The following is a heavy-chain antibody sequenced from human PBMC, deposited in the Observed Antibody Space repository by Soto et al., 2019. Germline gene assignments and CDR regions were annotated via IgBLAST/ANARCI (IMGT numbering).Heavy chain of an antibody. D-gene: IGHD3-10*01. CDR2: IIPILGIA. CDR3: ARTRSMVRGVTYDAFDI. J-gene: IGHJ3*02. CDR1: GGTFSSYT. Sequence: QVQLVQSGAEVKKPGSSVKVSCKASGGTFSSYTISWVRQAPGQGLEWMGRIIPILGIANYAQKFQGRVTITADKSTSTAYMELSSLRSEATAVYYCARTRSMVRGVTYDAFDIWGQGTMVTVSS. V-gene: IGHV1-69*02.